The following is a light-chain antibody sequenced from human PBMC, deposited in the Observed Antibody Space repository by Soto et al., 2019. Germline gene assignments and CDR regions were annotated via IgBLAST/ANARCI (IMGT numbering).Light chain of an antibody. CDR2: AVI. CDR1: SNDVGAYNY. J-gene: IGLJ3*02. CDR3: CSYAASFWV. Sequence: QSALTQPRSVSGSPGQSVTISCAGTSNDVGAYNYVSWYQQHPGKAPKLIIYAVIKRPSGVPDRFSGSTSGNTASLTISGLQTEDEADYYCCSYAASFWVFGGGTKLTVL. V-gene: IGLV2-11*01.